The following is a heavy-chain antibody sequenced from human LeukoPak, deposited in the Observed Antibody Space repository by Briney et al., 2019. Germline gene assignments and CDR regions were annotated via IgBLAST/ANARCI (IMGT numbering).Heavy chain of an antibody. CDR2: IWYDGSNK. CDR1: GFTFSSDG. CDR3: AKSRAVAGHDAFDI. V-gene: IGHV3-33*06. J-gene: IGHJ3*02. Sequence: GGSLRLSCAASGFTFSSDGMHWVRQAPGKGLEWVAVIWYDGSNKYYADSVKGRFTISRDNSKNTLYLQMNSLRAEDTAVYYCAKSRAVAGHDAFDIWGQGTMVTVSS. D-gene: IGHD6-19*01.